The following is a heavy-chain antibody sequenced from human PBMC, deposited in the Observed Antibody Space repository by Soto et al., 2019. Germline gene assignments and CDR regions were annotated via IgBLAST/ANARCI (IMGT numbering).Heavy chain of an antibody. J-gene: IGHJ6*02. Sequence: PGGSLRLSCAASGFTFSDYYMSWIRQAPGKGLEWVSYISSGGSTYYADSVKGRFTISRDNSKSTLYLQMNSLRAEDTALYYCAKGRSHYYYYGVDVWGQGTTVTVSS. CDR3: AKGRSHYYYYGVDV. CDR2: ISSGGST. V-gene: IGHV3-11*01. CDR1: GFTFSDYY.